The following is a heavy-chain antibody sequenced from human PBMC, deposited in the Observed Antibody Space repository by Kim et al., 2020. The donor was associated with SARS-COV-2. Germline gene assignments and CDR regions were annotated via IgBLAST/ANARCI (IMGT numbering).Heavy chain of an antibody. CDR2: IYYSGST. CDR1: GGSISSYY. Sequence: SETLSLTCTVSGGSISSYYWSWIRQPPGKGLEWIGYIYYSGSTNYNPSLKSRVTISVDTSKNQFSLKLSSVTAADTAVYYCARDQNGDWFDPWGQGTLV. CDR3: ARDQNGDWFDP. V-gene: IGHV4-59*13. J-gene: IGHJ5*02. D-gene: IGHD2-8*01.